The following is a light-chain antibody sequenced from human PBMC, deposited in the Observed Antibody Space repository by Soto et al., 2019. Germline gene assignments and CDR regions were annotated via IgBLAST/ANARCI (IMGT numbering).Light chain of an antibody. CDR1: XXDVGGYNC. J-gene: IGLJ1*01. V-gene: IGLV2-11*01. CDR3: CSHSATYTFV. Sequence: QSVLTQPRSVSGSPGQSVTISXXGXXXDVGGYNCVSWYQQHPGKAPQLIIYDVTQRPSGVPDRFSGSKSGNTASLSISGLQAEDEADYYCCSHSATYTFVFGTGTKLTVL. CDR2: DVT.